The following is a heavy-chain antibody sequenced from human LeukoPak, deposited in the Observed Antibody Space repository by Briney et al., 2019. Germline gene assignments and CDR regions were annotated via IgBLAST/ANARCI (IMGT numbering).Heavy chain of an antibody. CDR2: ISYDGSNK. J-gene: IGHJ4*02. CDR3: ARVETITMVRGVIIEDTDY. D-gene: IGHD3-10*01. Sequence: GSLRLSCAASGFTFSSYAMHWVRQAPGKGLEWVAVISYDGSNKYYADSVKGRFTISRDNSKNTLYLQMNSLRAEDTAVYYCARVETITMVRGVIIEDTDYWGQGTLVTVSS. V-gene: IGHV3-30-3*01. CDR1: GFTFSSYA.